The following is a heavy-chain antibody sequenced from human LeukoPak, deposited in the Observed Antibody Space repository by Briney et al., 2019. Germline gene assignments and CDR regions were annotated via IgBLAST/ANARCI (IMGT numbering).Heavy chain of an antibody. V-gene: IGHV3-30*18. CDR3: AKDRLLLARGVIDAFDI. Sequence: PGGSLRLSCAASGFTFSTYGMHWVRQAPGEGLEWVAVISYDGDNKYFADSVKGRFTISRDNSKNTLYLQMNSLRAEDTAVYYCAKDRLLLARGVIDAFDIWGQGTMVTVSS. J-gene: IGHJ3*02. CDR2: ISYDGDNK. D-gene: IGHD3-10*01. CDR1: GFTFSTYG.